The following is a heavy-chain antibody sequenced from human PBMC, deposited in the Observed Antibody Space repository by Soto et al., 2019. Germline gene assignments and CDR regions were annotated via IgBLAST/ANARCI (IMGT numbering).Heavy chain of an antibody. Sequence: PXESLKISCKGSGYSFTSYWIGWVRQIPGKGLEWMGIIYPGDSDTRYSPSFQGQVTISADKSISTAYLQWSSLKASDTAMYYCARHSSNCTNGVCYYYYGMDVWGQGTTVTAP. CDR1: GYSFTSYW. V-gene: IGHV5-51*01. D-gene: IGHD2-8*01. J-gene: IGHJ6*02. CDR2: IYPGDSDT. CDR3: ARHSSNCTNGVCYYYYGMDV.